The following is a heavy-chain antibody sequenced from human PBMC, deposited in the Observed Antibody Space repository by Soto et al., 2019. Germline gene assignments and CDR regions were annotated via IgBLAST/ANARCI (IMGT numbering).Heavy chain of an antibody. Sequence: SETLSLTCTVSGGSVSSGSYFWTWIRQPPGKGLEWIGNIYYTGSTEYNPSLKSRVTISVDTPKNQFSLKLSSVTAADTAVYYCGRTDSSGAWAAWYWGQGTLVTVSP. J-gene: IGHJ4*02. D-gene: IGHD3-22*01. V-gene: IGHV4-61*01. CDR1: GGSVSSGSYF. CDR3: GRTDSSGAWAAWY. CDR2: IYYTGST.